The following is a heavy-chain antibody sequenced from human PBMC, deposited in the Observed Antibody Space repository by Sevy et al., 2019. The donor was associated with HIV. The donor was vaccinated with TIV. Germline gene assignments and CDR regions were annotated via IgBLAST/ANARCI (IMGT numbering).Heavy chain of an antibody. D-gene: IGHD3-10*01. CDR3: ARWGQYYHGSGTFPTYYFAMDV. V-gene: IGHV4-4*07. CDR1: GASISSYY. Sequence: SETLSLTCTVSGASISSYYWTWIRQPAGQGLEWIGRIYPGGSIDYNPSLKSRVTLSVDTSKNQFSLRLASVTAADTAVYYCARWGQYYHGSGTFPTYYFAMDVWGQGTTVTLSS. CDR2: IYPGGSI. J-gene: IGHJ6*02.